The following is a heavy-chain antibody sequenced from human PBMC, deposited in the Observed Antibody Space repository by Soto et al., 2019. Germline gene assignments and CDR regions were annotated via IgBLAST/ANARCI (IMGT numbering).Heavy chain of an antibody. D-gene: IGHD6-19*01. CDR1: GFTFSNYY. V-gene: IGHV3-11*01. Sequence: PXGSLILSCGASGFTFSNYYMSWIRQAPGKGLEWVSYISSTGRTIYYADSVKGRFTVSRDNAQNSLSLKLNSLRVEDTAVYYCARSYSSGWEFDYWGQGTQVTVSS. CDR3: ARSYSSGWEFDY. J-gene: IGHJ4*02. CDR2: ISSTGRTI.